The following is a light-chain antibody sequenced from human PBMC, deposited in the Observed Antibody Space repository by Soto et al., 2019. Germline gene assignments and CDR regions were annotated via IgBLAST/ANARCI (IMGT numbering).Light chain of an antibody. CDR3: QQYDNLPVFT. V-gene: IGKV1-33*01. Sequence: DFQMTQSPSSLSASLGDRFTITCQASQDITNYLNGYQQKPGKAPKLLIYDASNLETGVPSRFSGSGSGTDFTFTISSLQPEDIATYYCQQYDNLPVFTFGPGTKVDIK. CDR2: DAS. CDR1: QDITNY. J-gene: IGKJ3*01.